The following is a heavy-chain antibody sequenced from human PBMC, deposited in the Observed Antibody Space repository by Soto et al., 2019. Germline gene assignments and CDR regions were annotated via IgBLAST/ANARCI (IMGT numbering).Heavy chain of an antibody. CDR2: IYTGGST. J-gene: IGHJ5*02. CDR3: ARAYGGNPALFDP. D-gene: IGHD4-17*01. CDR1: GFTVSRDY. V-gene: IGHV3-53*01. Sequence: EVQLVESGGGLIQPGGSLRLSCAASGFTVSRDYMSWVRQAPGKGLEWVSVIYTGGSTYYADSVKGRFTFSRDNSKNTAYLQMHSLRAEDTAVYYCARAYGGNPALFDPWGQGTLVTVSS.